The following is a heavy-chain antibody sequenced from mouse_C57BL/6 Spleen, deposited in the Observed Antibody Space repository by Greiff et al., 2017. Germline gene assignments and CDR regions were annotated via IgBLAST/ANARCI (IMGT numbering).Heavy chain of an antibody. CDR3: ARGETDDY. CDR2: IDPSDSYT. Sequence: QVQLQQPGAELVRPGTSVKLSCKASGYTFTSYWMHWVKQRPGQGLEWIGVIDPSDSYTNYNQKFKGKATLTVDTSSSTAYMQPSSLTAEDSAVYYCARGETDDYWGQGTTLTVSS. V-gene: IGHV1-59*01. CDR1: GYTFTSYW. J-gene: IGHJ2*01.